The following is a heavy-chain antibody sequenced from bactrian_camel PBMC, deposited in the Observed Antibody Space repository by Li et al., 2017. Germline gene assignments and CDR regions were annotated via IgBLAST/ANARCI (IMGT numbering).Heavy chain of an antibody. D-gene: IGHD3*01. CDR3: AAAPDPWECTIIWGYFAY. CDR2: IDTDGTT. J-gene: IGHJ6*01. Sequence: QLVESGGGSVQAGGSLRLACAASRDVNYCMGWFHEAPGKDREGVATIDTDGTTKYGDAVKGRFTISKDSSKNTLYLQMDSLTVEDTATYVCAAAPDPWECTIIWGYFAYWGKGTQVTVSS. V-gene: IGHV3S53*01. CDR1: RDVNYC.